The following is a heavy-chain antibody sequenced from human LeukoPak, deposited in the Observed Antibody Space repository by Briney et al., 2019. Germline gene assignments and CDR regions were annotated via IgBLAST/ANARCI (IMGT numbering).Heavy chain of an antibody. CDR1: GYSFTSYW. V-gene: IGHV5-51*01. D-gene: IGHD3-22*01. CDR2: IYPGDSDT. CDR3: ARVGDSSGYYYGTDAFDI. J-gene: IGHJ3*02. Sequence: GGSLKISCKGSGYSFTSYWIGWVRQMPGKGLEWMGIIYPGDSDTRYSPSFQGQVTISADKSISTAYLQWSSLKASDTAMYYCARVGDSSGYYYGTDAFDIWGQGTMVTVSS.